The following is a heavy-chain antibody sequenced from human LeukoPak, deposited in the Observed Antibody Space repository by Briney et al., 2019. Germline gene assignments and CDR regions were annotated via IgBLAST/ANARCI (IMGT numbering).Heavy chain of an antibody. CDR2: ISGSGGST. J-gene: IGHJ6*04. V-gene: IGHV3-23*01. D-gene: IGHD3-10*02. CDR1: GFSFSSYG. Sequence: GGSLRLSCAASGFSFSSYGMSWVRQAPGKGLEWVSAISGSGGSTYYADSVKGRFTISRDNSKNTLYLQMNSLRAEDTAVYYCAELGITMIGGVWGKGTTVTISS. CDR3: AELGITMIGGV.